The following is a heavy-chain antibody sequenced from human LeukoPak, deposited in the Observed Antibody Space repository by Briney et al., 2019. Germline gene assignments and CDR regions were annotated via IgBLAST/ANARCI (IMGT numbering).Heavy chain of an antibody. CDR1: GYTFTGYY. V-gene: IGHV1-2*02. J-gene: IGHJ4*02. D-gene: IGHD2-2*01. Sequence: ASVKVSCKASGYTFTGYYMHWVRQAPGQGLEWMGWMNPKSGGTKYAQKFQGRVTMTRDTSISTAYMELSRLRSEDTAVYYCARADCSSTSCYAYWGQGTLVTVSS. CDR2: MNPKSGGT. CDR3: ARADCSSTSCYAY.